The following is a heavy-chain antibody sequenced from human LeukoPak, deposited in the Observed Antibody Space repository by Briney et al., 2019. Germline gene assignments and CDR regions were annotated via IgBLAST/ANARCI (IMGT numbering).Heavy chain of an antibody. Sequence: GSSVKVSCKASGGTFSSYAISWVRQAPGQGLEWMGWISAYNGNTNYAQKLQGRVTMTTDASTSTAYMELRSLRSGDTAVYYCARDRDSSGYYYVSDTFDIWGQGTMVTVSS. D-gene: IGHD3-22*01. J-gene: IGHJ3*02. V-gene: IGHV1-18*01. CDR2: ISAYNGNT. CDR3: ARDRDSSGYYYVSDTFDI. CDR1: GGTFSSYA.